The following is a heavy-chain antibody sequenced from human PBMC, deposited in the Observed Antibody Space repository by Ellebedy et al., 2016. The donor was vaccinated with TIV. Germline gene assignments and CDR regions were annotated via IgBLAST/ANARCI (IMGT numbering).Heavy chain of an antibody. J-gene: IGHJ5*02. Sequence: GESLKISXAASGFTFSNDAMTWVRQTPGKGLEWVSGISGNGRSTYYAGSVRGRFTISRDNSKNTLHLQMNSLRVDDTAVYYCAKDHEQLLVPNWFDPWGQGTLVTVSS. CDR2: ISGNGRST. V-gene: IGHV3-23*01. CDR3: AKDHEQLLVPNWFDP. CDR1: GFTFSNDA. D-gene: IGHD1-26*01.